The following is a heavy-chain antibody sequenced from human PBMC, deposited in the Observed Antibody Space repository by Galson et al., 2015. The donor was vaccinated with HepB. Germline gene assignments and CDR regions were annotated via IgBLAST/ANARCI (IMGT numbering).Heavy chain of an antibody. J-gene: IGHJ4*02. CDR3: ARDPSRYCSGGSCYRFDY. V-gene: IGHV1-18*01. Sequence: SVKVSCKASGYTFTSYGISWVRQAPGQGLEWMGWISAYNGNTNYAQKLQGRVTMTTDTSTSTAYMELRSLRSDDTAVYYCARDPSRYCSGGSCYRFDYWGQGTLVTVSS. CDR2: ISAYNGNT. CDR1: GYTFTSYG. D-gene: IGHD2-15*01.